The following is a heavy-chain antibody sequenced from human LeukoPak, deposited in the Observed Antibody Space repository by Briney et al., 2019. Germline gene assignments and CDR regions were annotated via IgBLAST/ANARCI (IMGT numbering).Heavy chain of an antibody. Sequence: GGSLRLSCTASGFTFGDYAMSWVRQAPGKGLEWVAFIRSKAYGGTTAYAASVKGRFTSSRDDSKSIAQLQMNSLKNEDTTVYYCTRNDGWGSYRYFDYRGQGTLVTVSS. CDR3: TRNDGWGSYRYFDY. CDR1: GFTFGDYA. CDR2: IRSKAYGGTT. D-gene: IGHD3-16*02. V-gene: IGHV3-49*04. J-gene: IGHJ4*02.